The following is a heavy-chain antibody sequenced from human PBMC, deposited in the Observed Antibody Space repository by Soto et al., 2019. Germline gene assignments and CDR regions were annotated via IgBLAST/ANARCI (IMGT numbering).Heavy chain of an antibody. CDR3: ARERYGSGSSLFDY. CDR2: MNPNSGNT. J-gene: IGHJ4*02. D-gene: IGHD3-10*01. CDR1: GYTFTSYD. Sequence: ASVKVSCKASGYTFTSYDINWVRQATGQGLEWMGWMNPNSGNTGYAQKFQGRVTMTRNTSISTAYMELSSLRSEDTAVYYCARERYGSGSSLFDYWGQGTLVTVSS. V-gene: IGHV1-8*01.